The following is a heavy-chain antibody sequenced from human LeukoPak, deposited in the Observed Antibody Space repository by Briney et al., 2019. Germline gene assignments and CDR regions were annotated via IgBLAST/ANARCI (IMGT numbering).Heavy chain of an antibody. D-gene: IGHD6-19*01. CDR2: IQYDGSEK. J-gene: IGHJ4*02. CDR1: GFTFSSYG. V-gene: IGHV3-30*02. CDR3: AKDVVGQQWPENY. Sequence: GGSLRLSCTASGFTFSSYGMHWVRQAPGKGLEWVTFIQYDGSEKRYADSVEGRFTISRDNSKNTLYLQMNSLRGEDTAVYYCAKDVVGQQWPENYWGQGTLVTVSS.